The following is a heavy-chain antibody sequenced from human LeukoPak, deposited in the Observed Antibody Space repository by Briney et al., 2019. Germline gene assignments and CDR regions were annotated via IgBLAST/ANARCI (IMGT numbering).Heavy chain of an antibody. CDR1: GFTFSSYG. Sequence: GRSLRLSCAASGFTFSSYGMHWVRQAPGKGLEWVAVISYDGSNKYYADSAKGRFTISRDNSKNTLYLQMNSLRAEDTAVYYCAKEYCSNSVCHSLDYWGQGTLVTVSS. D-gene: IGHD2-8*01. J-gene: IGHJ4*02. CDR2: ISYDGSNK. CDR3: AKEYCSNSVCHSLDY. V-gene: IGHV3-30*18.